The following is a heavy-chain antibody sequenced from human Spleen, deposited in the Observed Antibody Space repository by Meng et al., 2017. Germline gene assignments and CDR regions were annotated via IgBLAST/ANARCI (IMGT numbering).Heavy chain of an antibody. CDR3: AKNIVVVVSANYFDF. CDR1: GFTFSGYA. D-gene: IGHD2-15*01. CDR2: ISNSGGST. J-gene: IGHJ4*02. V-gene: IGHV3-23*01. Sequence: GESLKISCAASGFTFSGYAMSWVRQAPGKGLEWVSTISNSGGSTYYADSVKGRFTISRDNSKNTLYLQMNSLRAEDTAVYYCAKNIVVVVSANYFDFWGQGRLVTVSS.